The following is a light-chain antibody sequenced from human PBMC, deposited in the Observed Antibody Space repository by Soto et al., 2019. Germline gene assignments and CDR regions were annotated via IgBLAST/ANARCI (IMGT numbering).Light chain of an antibody. CDR2: GAS. CDR1: QSVSSN. J-gene: IGKJ5*01. Sequence: ELALKHSSGLPPLSPWEPATLSSRASQSVSSNLAWYQQKPGQAPRLLVYGASSRATGIPDRFSGSGSGTDFTLTISRLEPEDFAVYYCQQHGTSPITFGQGTRLEIK. V-gene: IGKV3-20*01. CDR3: QQHGTSPIT.